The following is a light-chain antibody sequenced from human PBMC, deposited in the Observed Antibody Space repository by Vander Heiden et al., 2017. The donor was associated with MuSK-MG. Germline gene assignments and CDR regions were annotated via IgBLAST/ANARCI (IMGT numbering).Light chain of an antibody. J-gene: IGKJ1*01. CDR1: QSVRRN. V-gene: IGKV3-15*01. CDR3: QHYINWT. CDR2: GAS. Sequence: PTPRSGSPGEIATLSCRASQSVRRNLAWDQQKPGQAPRLLIYGASTRDTGIQARFSGRGPGTEFTLTSSSPQSEDFAVYSIQHYINWTFGQGTKVEIK.